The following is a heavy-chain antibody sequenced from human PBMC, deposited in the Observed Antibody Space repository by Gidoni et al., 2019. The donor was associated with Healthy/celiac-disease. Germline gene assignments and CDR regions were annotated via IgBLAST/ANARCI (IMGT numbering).Heavy chain of an antibody. CDR2: INHSGST. J-gene: IGHJ4*02. V-gene: IGHV4-34*01. Sequence: QVQLPQWGAGLLNPSETLSLTCAVYGWSSSGSSWSWIRQPPGKGLEWIGEINHSGSTNYNPSLKSRVTISVDTSKNQFSLKLSSVTAADTAVYYCARGVPDFWSGYYTGRSIDYWGQGTLVTVSS. CDR1: GWSSSGSS. CDR3: ARGVPDFWSGYYTGRSIDY. D-gene: IGHD3-3*01.